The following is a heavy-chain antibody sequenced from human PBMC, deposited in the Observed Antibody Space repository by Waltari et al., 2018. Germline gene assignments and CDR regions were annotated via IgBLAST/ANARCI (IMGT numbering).Heavy chain of an antibody. CDR2: ISYDGSNK. Sequence: QVQLVESGGGVVQPGRSLRLSCAASGFTFSSYGMHWVRQAPGKGLEWVAVISYDGSNKYYADSVKGRFTISRDNSKNTLYLQMNSLRAEDTAVYYCAKVRWRSGYSSFDYWGQGTLVTVSS. CDR1: GFTFSSYG. D-gene: IGHD3-3*01. J-gene: IGHJ4*02. CDR3: AKVRWRSGYSSFDY. V-gene: IGHV3-30*18.